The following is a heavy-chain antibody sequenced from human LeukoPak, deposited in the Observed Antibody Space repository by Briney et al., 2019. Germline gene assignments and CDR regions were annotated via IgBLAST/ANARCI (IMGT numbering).Heavy chain of an antibody. D-gene: IGHD6-6*01. CDR1: GGSISSYY. V-gene: IGHV4-59*01. CDR3: ARGREARPPTTQGYYYYYYMDV. CDR2: IYYSGST. J-gene: IGHJ6*03. Sequence: SETLSRTCTVSGGSISSYYWSWIRQPPGKGLEWIGYIYYSGSTNYNPSLKSRVTILVDTSKNRFSLKLSSVTAADTAVYYCARGREARPPTTQGYYYYYYMDVWGKGTTVTVSS.